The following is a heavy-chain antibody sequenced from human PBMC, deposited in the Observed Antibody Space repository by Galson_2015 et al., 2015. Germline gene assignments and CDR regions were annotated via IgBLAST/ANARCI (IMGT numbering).Heavy chain of an antibody. J-gene: IGHJ3*02. CDR3: ARDPRYSSSWTDAFDI. V-gene: IGHV3-48*02. CDR2: ISSSSSTI. CDR1: GFTFSSYS. Sequence: SLRLSCAASGFTFSSYSMNWVRQAPGKGLEWVSYISSSSSTINYADSVKGRFTISRDNAKNSLYLQMNSLRDEDTAVYYCARDPRYSSSWTDAFDIWGQGKMVTVSS. D-gene: IGHD6-13*01.